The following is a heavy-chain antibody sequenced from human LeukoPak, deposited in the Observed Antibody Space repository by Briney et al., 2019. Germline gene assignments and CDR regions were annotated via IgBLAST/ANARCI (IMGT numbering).Heavy chain of an antibody. V-gene: IGHV4-34*01. CDR2: INHSGST. CDR3: ARRSQWMRSGYYFDY. D-gene: IGHD6-19*01. Sequence: SETLSLTCAVYGGSFSGYYWSWIRQPPGKGLEWIGEINHSGSTNYNPSLKSRVTISVDTSKDQVSLKLSSVTAADTAVYYCARRSQWMRSGYYFDYWGQGTLVTVSS. J-gene: IGHJ4*02. CDR1: GGSFSGYY.